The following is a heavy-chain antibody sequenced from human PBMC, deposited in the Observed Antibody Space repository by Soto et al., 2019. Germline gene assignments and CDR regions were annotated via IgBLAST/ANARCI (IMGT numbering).Heavy chain of an antibody. CDR1: GGTFSSYA. Sequence: EASVKVSCKASGGTFSSYAISWVRQAPGQGLEWMGGIIPIFGTANYAQKFQGRVTITADESTSTAYMELSSLRSEDTAVYYCARDRGDFWSGRPFDYWGQGTLVTVSS. CDR2: IIPIFGTA. D-gene: IGHD3-3*01. V-gene: IGHV1-69*13. CDR3: ARDRGDFWSGRPFDY. J-gene: IGHJ4*02.